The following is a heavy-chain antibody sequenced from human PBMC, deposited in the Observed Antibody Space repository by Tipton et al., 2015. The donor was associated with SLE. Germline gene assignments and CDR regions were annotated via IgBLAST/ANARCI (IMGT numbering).Heavy chain of an antibody. D-gene: IGHD1-26*01. J-gene: IGHJ4*02. CDR2: IYSAGTT. CDR1: GFTVSGKY. V-gene: IGHV3-53*04. Sequence: SLRLSCAASGFTVSGKYMSWVRQAPGKGLEWVSLIYSAGTTYYADSVKGRFTISVHNSKNTLYLQMNTLRVEDTAVYYCATIGGATRFDYWGQGTLVTVSS. CDR3: ATIGGATRFDY.